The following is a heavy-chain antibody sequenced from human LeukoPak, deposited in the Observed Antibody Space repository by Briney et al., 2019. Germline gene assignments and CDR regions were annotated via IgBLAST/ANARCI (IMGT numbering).Heavy chain of an antibody. Sequence: SETLSLTCTVSGGSISSYYWSWIRQPPGKGLEWIGYIYYSGSTNYNPSLKSRVTISVDTSKNQFSLKLSSVTAADTAVYYCARRIAAAGPFDYWGQGTLVTVSS. CDR3: ARRIAAAGPFDY. V-gene: IGHV4-59*08. CDR2: IYYSGST. J-gene: IGHJ4*02. D-gene: IGHD6-13*01. CDR1: GGSISSYY.